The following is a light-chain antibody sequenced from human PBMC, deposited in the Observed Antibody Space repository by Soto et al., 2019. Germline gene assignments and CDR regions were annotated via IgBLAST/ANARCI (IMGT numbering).Light chain of an antibody. J-gene: IGKJ5*01. CDR1: QSVAGN. Sequence: EVVMTQSPAILSVSPGERATHSCRASQSVAGNLAWYQHKPGQAPRLLLYGASTRATDVPARFSGSGSGTEFTLTISSLLSEDFAVYYCQQYNNWLITFGQGTRLEIK. CDR2: GAS. CDR3: QQYNNWLIT. V-gene: IGKV3-15*01.